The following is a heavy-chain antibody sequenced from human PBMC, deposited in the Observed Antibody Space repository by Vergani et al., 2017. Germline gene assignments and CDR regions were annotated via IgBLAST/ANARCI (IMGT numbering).Heavy chain of an antibody. CDR2: IIPIFGTT. CDR3: ARGSIAAAGTSPDY. Sequence: QVQLVQSGAEVRKPGSSVKVSCKASGGIFSSYAISWVRQAPGQGLEWMGGIIPIFGTTNYAQKFQGRVTLTADESTSTAYMELSSLRSEDTAVYYCARGSIAAAGTSPDYWGQGTLVTVSS. V-gene: IGHV1-69*13. CDR1: GGIFSSYA. J-gene: IGHJ4*02. D-gene: IGHD6-13*01.